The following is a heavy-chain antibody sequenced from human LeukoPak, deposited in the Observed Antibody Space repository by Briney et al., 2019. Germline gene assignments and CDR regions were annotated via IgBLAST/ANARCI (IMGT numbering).Heavy chain of an antibody. CDR2: ISYDGSKK. CDR3: ARRASHLMYSSGKRYYFDY. V-gene: IGHV3-30*03. D-gene: IGHD3-22*01. J-gene: IGHJ4*02. Sequence: GGSLRLSCAASGFTFSSYVLHWVRQAPGKGLEWVAVISYDGSKKYSADSVRGRFTISRDNSKSTLYLQMNGLRVEDTAVYYCARRASHLMYSSGKRYYFDYWGQGTLVTVSS. CDR1: GFTFSSYV.